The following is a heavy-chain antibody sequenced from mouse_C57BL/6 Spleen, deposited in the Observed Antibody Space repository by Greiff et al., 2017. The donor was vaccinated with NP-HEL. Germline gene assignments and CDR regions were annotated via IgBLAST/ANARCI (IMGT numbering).Heavy chain of an antibody. D-gene: IGHD2-12*01. Sequence: VQLQQSGPELVKPGASVKISCKASGYTFTDYYMNWVKQSHGKSLEWIGDINPNNGGTSYNQKFKGKATLTVDKSSSTAYMELRSLTSEDSAVYYCARGNDDAMDYWGQGTSVTVSS. CDR3: ARGNDDAMDY. J-gene: IGHJ4*01. CDR1: GYTFTDYY. CDR2: INPNNGGT. V-gene: IGHV1-26*01.